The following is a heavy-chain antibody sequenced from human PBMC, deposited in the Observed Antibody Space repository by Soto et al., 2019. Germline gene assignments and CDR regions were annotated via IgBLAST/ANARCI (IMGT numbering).Heavy chain of an antibody. J-gene: IGHJ5*02. Sequence: QVQLQESGPGLVKPSQTLSLTCTVSGGSISSGGYYWSWIRQHPGKGLEWMGDIYYSGSTYCNPSLKSGVTTSADTSKTRSSLKLSSLTSADTAVWYCAGVRGVTWSAPGGQGTLVTVSS. CDR3: AGVRGVTWSAP. V-gene: IGHV4-31*03. CDR2: IYYSGST. D-gene: IGHD3-10*01. CDR1: GGSISSGGYY.